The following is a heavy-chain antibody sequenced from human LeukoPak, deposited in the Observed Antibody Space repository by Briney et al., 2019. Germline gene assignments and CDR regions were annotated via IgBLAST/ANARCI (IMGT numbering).Heavy chain of an antibody. Sequence: GGSLRLSCAASGFTFSSYSMNWVRQAPGKGLEWVSSISSSSSYIYYADSVKGRFTISRDNAKNSLYPQMNSLRAEDTAVYYCARDTRRSRIGELCYWGQGTLVTVSS. V-gene: IGHV3-21*01. CDR3: ARDTRRSRIGELCY. D-gene: IGHD3-10*01. J-gene: IGHJ4*02. CDR2: ISSSSSYI. CDR1: GFTFSSYS.